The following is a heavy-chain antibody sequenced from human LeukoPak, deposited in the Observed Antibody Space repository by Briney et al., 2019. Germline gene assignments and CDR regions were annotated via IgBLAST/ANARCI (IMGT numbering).Heavy chain of an antibody. CDR2: IKQDGSEK. J-gene: IGHJ2*01. D-gene: IGHD3-9*01. Sequence: PGGSLRLSCAASGFTFSNHWMIWVRQASGKGLEWVASIKQDGSEKQYVGSVRGRFTISRENANNLLDLEMNSLTAEDTAVDYCANDIHYSHSHYRGR. V-gene: IGHV3-7*01. CDR3: ANDIHYSHSHY. CDR1: GFTFSNHW.